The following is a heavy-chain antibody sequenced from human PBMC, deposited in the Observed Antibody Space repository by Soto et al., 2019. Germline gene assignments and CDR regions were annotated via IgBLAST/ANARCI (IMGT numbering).Heavy chain of an antibody. CDR2: ISTYNGNT. Sequence: PSVKVSCKASGYTFTSFGISWLRRAPGQGLEWMGWISTYNGNTNYAQNLQGRVSMTTDTFTSTAYMELRSLRSDDTAVYYCAREDQEYYYMDVWGKGTTVTVSS. V-gene: IGHV1-18*01. J-gene: IGHJ6*03. CDR1: GYTFTSFG. CDR3: AREDQEYYYMDV.